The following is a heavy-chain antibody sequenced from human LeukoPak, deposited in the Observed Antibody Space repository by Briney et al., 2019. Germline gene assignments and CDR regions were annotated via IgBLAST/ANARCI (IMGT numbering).Heavy chain of an antibody. D-gene: IGHD1-26*01. CDR2: ISGSGDST. J-gene: IGHJ4*02. CDR3: AKDRVGATAYYFDY. CDR1: GFTFSSYG. V-gene: IGHV3-23*01. Sequence: GETLRLSCAASGFTFSSYGMSWVRQAPGKGLEWVSTISGSGDSTYYADSVKGRFTISRDNAKNSLYLQMNSLRAEDTALYYCAKDRVGATAYYFDYWGQGTLVTVSS.